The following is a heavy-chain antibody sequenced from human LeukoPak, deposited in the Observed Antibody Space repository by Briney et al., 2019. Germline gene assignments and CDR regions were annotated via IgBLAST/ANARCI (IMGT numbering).Heavy chain of an antibody. CDR2: IYSGGST. V-gene: IGHV3-53*01. CDR3: ARSETPYYFDY. J-gene: IGHJ4*02. CDR1: GFTVSSNY. Sequence: GGSPRLSCAASGFTVSSNYMSWVRQAPGKGLEWVSVIYSGGSTYYADSVKGRFTISRDNSKNTLYLQMNSLRAEDTAVYYCARSETPYYFDYWGQGTLVTVSS.